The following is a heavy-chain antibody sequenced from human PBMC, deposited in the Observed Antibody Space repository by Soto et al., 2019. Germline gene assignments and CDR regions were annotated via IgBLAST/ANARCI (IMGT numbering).Heavy chain of an antibody. Sequence: ASVKVSCKASGYTFTSYGISWVRQAPGQGLEWMGWISAYNGNTNYAQKLQGRVTMTTDTSTSTAYMELRSLRSDDTAVYYCARLGYSSGWYDSEEYYFDYWGQGTLVTVSS. CDR3: ARLGYSSGWYDSEEYYFDY. D-gene: IGHD6-19*01. CDR2: ISAYNGNT. V-gene: IGHV1-18*01. CDR1: GYTFTSYG. J-gene: IGHJ4*02.